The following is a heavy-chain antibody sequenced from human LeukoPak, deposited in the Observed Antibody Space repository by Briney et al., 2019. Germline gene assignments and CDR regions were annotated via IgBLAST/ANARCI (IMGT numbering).Heavy chain of an antibody. CDR3: ARVFAPAMVKRTFDI. CDR1: AGSISSGGYY. D-gene: IGHD5-18*01. CDR2: IYYSGST. Sequence: PSGTLSLTCTVSAGSISSGGYYWGWIRQHPGRGLEFIGYIYYSGSTYYNPSLQSQVTISVDTSKNQFSLNLSSVTAADTAVYYCARVFAPAMVKRTFDIWGQGTKVTVSS. V-gene: IGHV4-31*01. J-gene: IGHJ3*02.